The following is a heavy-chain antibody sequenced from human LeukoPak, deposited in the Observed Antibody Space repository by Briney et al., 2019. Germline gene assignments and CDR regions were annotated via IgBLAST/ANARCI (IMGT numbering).Heavy chain of an antibody. V-gene: IGHV1-2*02. CDR1: GYTFTGYY. D-gene: IGHD6-19*01. Sequence: GASVKVSCKASGYTFTGYYMHWVRQAPGQGLEWMGWINPNSGGTNYAQKFQGRVTMTRDTSISTAYMELSRLRSDDTAVYYCARASGSDVSGPYSSGWYSGSVVYWGQGTLVTVSS. CDR3: ARASGSDVSGPYSSGWYSGSVVY. J-gene: IGHJ4*02. CDR2: INPNSGGT.